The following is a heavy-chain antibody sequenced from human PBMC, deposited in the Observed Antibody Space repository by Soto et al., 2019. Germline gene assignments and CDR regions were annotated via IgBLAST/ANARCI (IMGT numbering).Heavy chain of an antibody. J-gene: IGHJ6*02. CDR3: ATSNNGIAAAALYYYYGMDV. D-gene: IGHD6-13*01. Sequence: ASVKVSCKASGGTFSSYAISWVRQAPGQGLEWMGGIIPIFGTANHAQKFRGRVTITADESTSTAYMELSSLRSEDTAVYYCATSNNGIAAAALYYYYGMDVWGQGTTVTVSS. CDR1: GGTFSSYA. V-gene: IGHV1-69*13. CDR2: IIPIFGTA.